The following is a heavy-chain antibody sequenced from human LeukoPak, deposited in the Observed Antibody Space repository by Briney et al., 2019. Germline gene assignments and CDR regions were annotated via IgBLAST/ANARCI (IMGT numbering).Heavy chain of an antibody. CDR1: GYTFTTHD. CDR3: VRTPPNWGFDY. J-gene: IGHJ4*02. CDR2: MSPDSGVT. V-gene: IGHV1-8*01. Sequence: ASVKVSCKASGYTFTTHDINWVRQATGQGLEWLGWMSPDSGVTGYAQKFQGRVTMTSDSSISTAYMELSSLRSEDTAIYYCVRTPPNWGFDYWGQGTLVTVSS. D-gene: IGHD7-27*01.